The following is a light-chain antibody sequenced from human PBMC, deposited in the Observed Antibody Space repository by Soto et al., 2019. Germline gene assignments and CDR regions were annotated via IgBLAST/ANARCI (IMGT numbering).Light chain of an antibody. Sequence: QSVLTQPPSASGSPGQSVTISCTGTSSDVGGYNYVSWYQQYPGKAPKLMIYEVSKRPSGVPDRFSGSKSGNTASLTVSGLQAEDEADSYCSSFAGSNTPYVFGTRXK. V-gene: IGLV2-8*01. CDR1: SSDVGGYNY. CDR2: EVS. CDR3: SSFAGSNTPYV. J-gene: IGLJ1*01.